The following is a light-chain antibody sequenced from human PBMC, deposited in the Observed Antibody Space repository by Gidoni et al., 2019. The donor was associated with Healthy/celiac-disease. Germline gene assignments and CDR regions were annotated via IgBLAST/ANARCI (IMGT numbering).Light chain of an antibody. Sequence: LTPPPSVSVSPGQTASITCSGDKLGDKYACWYQQQPGQYPVLVIYQDSKRLSGIPERFSGSTSVNTDTRTIRGTQARDEADYYCQALDSSTANYVVGTWTKVPVL. V-gene: IGLV3-1*01. CDR3: QALDSSTANYV. CDR1: KLGDKY. CDR2: QDS. J-gene: IGLJ1*01.